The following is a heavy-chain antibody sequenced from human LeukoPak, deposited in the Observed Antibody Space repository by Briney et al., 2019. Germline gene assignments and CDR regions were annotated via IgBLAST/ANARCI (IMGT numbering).Heavy chain of an antibody. CDR3: TRPHYYDSSGYYWFDP. V-gene: IGHV3-73*01. D-gene: IGHD3-22*01. Sequence: GGSLRLSCAASGFTFSGSAMHWVRQAPGKGLEWVGRIRSKANSYATEYAEWAKGRFPISRDDSKNTAYQQMNSRKNENTVVYYCTRPHYYDSSGYYWFDPWGQGTLVTVSS. CDR2: IRSKANSYAT. J-gene: IGHJ5*02. CDR1: GFTFSGSA.